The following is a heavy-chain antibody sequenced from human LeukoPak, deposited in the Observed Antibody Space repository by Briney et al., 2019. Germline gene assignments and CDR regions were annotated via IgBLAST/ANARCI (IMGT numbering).Heavy chain of an antibody. V-gene: IGHV3-30*02. CDR1: GFTFSNYG. CDR2: IRSDGNIK. J-gene: IGHJ4*02. D-gene: IGHD3-10*01. Sequence: GGSLRLSCAASGFTFSNYGLHWVRQAPGKGLEWVAFIRSDGNIKYYADSVKGRFTISRDNSKNTLHLQMNSLRAEDTAVYYCAKSSPSYRWGDLYYFDYWGQGTLVTVSS. CDR3: AKSSPSYRWGDLYYFDY.